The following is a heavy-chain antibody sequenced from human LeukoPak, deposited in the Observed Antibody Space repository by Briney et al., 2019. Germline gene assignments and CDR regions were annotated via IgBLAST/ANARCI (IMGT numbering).Heavy chain of an antibody. Sequence: SETLSLPCTVSGGSISSSRYYWGWIRQPPGKGLEWIGSIYYSGSTYYNPSLKSRVTISVDTSKNQFSLKLSSVTAADTAVYYCARHIAAAGEAFDYWGQGTLVTVSS. CDR1: GGSISSSRYY. J-gene: IGHJ4*02. V-gene: IGHV4-39*01. CDR2: IYYSGST. D-gene: IGHD6-13*01. CDR3: ARHIAAAGEAFDY.